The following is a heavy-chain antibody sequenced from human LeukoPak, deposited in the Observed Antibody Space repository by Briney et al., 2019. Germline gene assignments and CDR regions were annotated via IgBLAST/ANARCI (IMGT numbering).Heavy chain of an antibody. D-gene: IGHD5-24*01. Sequence: PSETLSLTCTVSGGSISNYYWGWIRQPPGKGLEWIGSIYYSGSTYYNPSLKSRVTISVDTSKNQFSLKLSSVTAADTAVYYCARESGGRRWLQPNWFDPWGQGTLVTVSS. CDR3: ARESGGRRWLQPNWFDP. J-gene: IGHJ5*02. V-gene: IGHV4-39*07. CDR2: IYYSGST. CDR1: GGSISNYY.